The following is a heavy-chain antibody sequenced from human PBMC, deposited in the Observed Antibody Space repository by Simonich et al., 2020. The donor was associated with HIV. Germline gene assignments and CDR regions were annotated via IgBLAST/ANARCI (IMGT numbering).Heavy chain of an antibody. D-gene: IGHD4-17*01. V-gene: IGHV4-34*04. CDR3: TRGYGDYGDY. Sequence: QVQLQQWGAGLLKPSETLSLTCAVYGGSFSGYYWSWIRPSPGKGLEWIGEINRSGSSNTNPPLKSRGTISVDASKNQFSLKLSSVTAADTAVYYCTRGYGDYGDYWGQGTLVTVSS. J-gene: IGHJ4*02. CDR2: INRSGSS. CDR1: GGSFSGYY.